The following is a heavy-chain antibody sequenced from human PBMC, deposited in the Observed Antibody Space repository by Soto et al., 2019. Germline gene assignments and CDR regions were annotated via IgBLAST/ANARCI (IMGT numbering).Heavy chain of an antibody. J-gene: IGHJ6*02. Sequence: GESLKISCQGSGYAFSSYWIAWVRQMPGKGLEWMGIIYPGDSDTRYSPSFQGQVTISVDKSITTAYLQWSSLKASDTAMYYCATSRDYYYYYYYGMDVWAKGPRSPSP. D-gene: IGHD3-10*01. CDR2: IYPGDSDT. CDR1: GYAFSSYW. V-gene: IGHV5-51*01. CDR3: ATSRDYYYYYYYGMDV.